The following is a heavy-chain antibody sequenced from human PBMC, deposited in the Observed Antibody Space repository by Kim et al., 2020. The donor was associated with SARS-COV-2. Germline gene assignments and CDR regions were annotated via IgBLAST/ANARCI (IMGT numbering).Heavy chain of an antibody. D-gene: IGHD3-22*01. Sequence: SETLSLTCAVSGGSISSGGYSWSWIRQPPGKGLEWIGYIYHSGSTYYNPSLKSRVTISVDRSKNQFSLKLSSVTAADTAVYYCARGPASSYYYDSSGYPNYYYYGMDVWGQGTTVTVSS. V-gene: IGHV4-30-2*01. CDR3: ARGPASSYYYDSSGYPNYYYYGMDV. J-gene: IGHJ6*02. CDR1: GGSISSGGYS. CDR2: IYHSGST.